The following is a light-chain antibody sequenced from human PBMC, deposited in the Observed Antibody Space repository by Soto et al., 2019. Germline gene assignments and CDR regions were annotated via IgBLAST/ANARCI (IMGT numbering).Light chain of an antibody. Sequence: EIVLTQSPGTLSLSPGERATLSCRASQSVSSSYLAWYQQKPGQAPRLLIYDASNRATGIPARFSGSGSGTDFTLTISRLEPEDFAVYYCHHFGSLPETFGQGTKVDIK. J-gene: IGKJ1*01. CDR2: DAS. CDR3: HHFGSLPET. CDR1: QSVSSSY. V-gene: IGKV3-20*01.